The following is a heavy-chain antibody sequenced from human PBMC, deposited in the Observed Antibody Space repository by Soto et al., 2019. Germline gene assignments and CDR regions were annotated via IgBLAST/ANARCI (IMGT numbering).Heavy chain of an antibody. J-gene: IGHJ4*02. Sequence: PGGSLSLSCAASGFTFSDYYMSWIRQAPGKGLEWVSYISSSSSYTNYADSVKCRFTISRDNAKNSLYLQLNSLRAEDTAVDYCARTRGSYNFAYWGQGPLVTVSS. CDR2: ISSSSSYT. V-gene: IGHV3-11*06. D-gene: IGHD1-26*01. CDR1: GFTFSDYY. CDR3: ARTRGSYNFAY.